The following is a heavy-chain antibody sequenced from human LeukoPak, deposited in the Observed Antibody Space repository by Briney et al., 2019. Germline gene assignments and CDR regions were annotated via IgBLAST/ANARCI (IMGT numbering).Heavy chain of an antibody. D-gene: IGHD5-18*01. CDR3: PKGPMYSYAPGFYYFDY. CDR2: IVGSGDST. Sequence: PGGSLRLSCAASGFTFSSYAMNWVRQAPGKGLEWVSAIVGSGDSTYYADSVKGRFTISRDNSKNTLYLQMNSLRAEDTAVYYCPKGPMYSYAPGFYYFDYWGQGTLVTVSS. V-gene: IGHV3-23*01. J-gene: IGHJ4*02. CDR1: GFTFSSYA.